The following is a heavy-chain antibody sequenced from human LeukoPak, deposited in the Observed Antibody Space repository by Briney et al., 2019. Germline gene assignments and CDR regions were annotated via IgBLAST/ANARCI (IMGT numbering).Heavy chain of an antibody. J-gene: IGHJ4*02. CDR2: INPNSGGT. V-gene: IGHV1-2*02. Sequence: ASVKVSCKASGYTFTVYYMHWVRQAPGQGLEWMGWINPNSGGTNYAQKFQGRVTMTRDTSISTAYMELSRLRSDDTAVYYCARDRNYYDSSGRTVFFDYWGQGTLVTVSS. CDR1: GYTFTVYY. D-gene: IGHD3-22*01. CDR3: ARDRNYYDSSGRTVFFDY.